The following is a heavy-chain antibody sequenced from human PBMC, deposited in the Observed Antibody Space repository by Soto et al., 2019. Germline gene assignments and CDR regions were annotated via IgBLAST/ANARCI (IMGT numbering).Heavy chain of an antibody. CDR1: GGSISSSSHY. J-gene: IGHJ4*02. CDR3: VRDVRGVLDY. D-gene: IGHD3-10*02. V-gene: IGHV4-39*01. CDR2: IYFSGST. Sequence: SETLSLTCTVSGGSISSSSHYWGWIRQPPGKGLEWIGSIYFSGSTYYNPSLKSRVTISVDTSKNQFSLKLSSVTAADTAVYFCVRDVRGVLDYWGQGTLVTVSS.